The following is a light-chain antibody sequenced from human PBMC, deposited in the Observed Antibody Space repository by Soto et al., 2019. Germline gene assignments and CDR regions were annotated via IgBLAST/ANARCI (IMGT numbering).Light chain of an antibody. CDR3: QHYDNSAALT. Sequence: EIVLTQSPGTLSLSQGESATLFCRASQTVSSSCLAWYQQKPGQAPRLLIYGVSSRATGIPDRFSGSGSGTDFTLTISRLQPEDFAVYYCQHYDNSAALTFRGGTKVDIK. CDR1: QTVSSSC. V-gene: IGKV3-20*01. CDR2: GVS. J-gene: IGKJ4*01.